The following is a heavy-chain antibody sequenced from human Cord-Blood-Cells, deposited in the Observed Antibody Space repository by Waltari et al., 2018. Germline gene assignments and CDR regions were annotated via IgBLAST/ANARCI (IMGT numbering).Heavy chain of an antibody. V-gene: IGHV1-69*01. J-gene: IGHJ4*02. CDR1: GGTFRSYA. D-gene: IGHD7-27*01. CDR3: ASPLTASDY. Sequence: QVQLVQSGAEVKKPGASVKVSCKASGGTFRSYAISWVRQAPGQGLEWMGGIIPIFGTANYAQKSQGRVTITADESTSTAYMELSSLRSEDTAVYYCASPLTASDYWGQGTLVTVSS. CDR2: IIPIFGTA.